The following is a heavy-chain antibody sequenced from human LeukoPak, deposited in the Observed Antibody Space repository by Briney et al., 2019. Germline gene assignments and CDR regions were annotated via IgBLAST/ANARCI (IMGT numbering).Heavy chain of an antibody. V-gene: IGHV3-66*01. CDR3: VPLTDGSIDY. CDR2: IYTGGTP. Sequence: GGSLRLSCAASTFTVSTNYMTWVRQAPGKGLEWVSLIYTGGTPYYPGCVKGTFTISTDNSKSTLNLQINNLRAEDTAVYYCVPLTDGSIDYWGQETLVTVSS. CDR1: TFTVSTNY. J-gene: IGHJ4*02. D-gene: IGHD3-10*01.